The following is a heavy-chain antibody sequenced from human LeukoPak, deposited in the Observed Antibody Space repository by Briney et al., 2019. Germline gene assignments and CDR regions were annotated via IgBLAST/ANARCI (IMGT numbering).Heavy chain of an antibody. V-gene: IGHV4-34*01. D-gene: IGHD6-13*01. Sequence: SETLSLTCAVYGGSFSGYYWSWIRQPPGKGLEWIGEINHSGSTNYNPSLRSRVTISVDTSKNQFSLKLSSVTAADTAVYYCARAGQQLVRRWFDPWGQGTLVTVSS. CDR1: GGSFSGYY. CDR3: ARAGQQLVRRWFDP. J-gene: IGHJ5*02. CDR2: INHSGST.